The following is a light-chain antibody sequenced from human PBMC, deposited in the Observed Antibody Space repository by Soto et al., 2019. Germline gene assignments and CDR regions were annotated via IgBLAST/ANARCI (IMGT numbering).Light chain of an antibody. CDR2: DSS. CDR1: QSITNF. Sequence: EVVLTHSPATLSLSPGHRATLSCRASQSITNFLAWYQQRPGQTPRLLIYDSSIRAAGFPARFSGSGSGTDFTLTINSLEPEDFAVYFCQQRSSRPLTFGGGTKVDIK. CDR3: QQRSSRPLT. V-gene: IGKV3-11*01. J-gene: IGKJ4*02.